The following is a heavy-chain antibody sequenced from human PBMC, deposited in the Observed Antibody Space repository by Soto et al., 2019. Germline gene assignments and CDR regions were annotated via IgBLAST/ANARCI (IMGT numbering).Heavy chain of an antibody. CDR3: ARAARDMVRGVPNWFDP. D-gene: IGHD3-10*01. Sequence: LSLTCTVSGGSISSGGYYWSWIRQHPGKGLEWIGYIYYSGSTYYNPSLKSRVTISVDTSKNQFSLKLSSVTAADTAVYYCARAARDMVRGVPNWFDPWGQGTLVTVSS. J-gene: IGHJ5*02. CDR2: IYYSGST. V-gene: IGHV4-31*03. CDR1: GGSISSGGYY.